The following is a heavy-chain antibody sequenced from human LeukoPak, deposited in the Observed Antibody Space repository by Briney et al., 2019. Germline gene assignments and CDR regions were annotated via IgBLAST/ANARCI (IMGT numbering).Heavy chain of an antibody. D-gene: IGHD6-19*01. Sequence: SETLSLTCTVSGGSISSYYWSWIRQSPGKGLEWIGYIYYDGSTNYNPSLRGRVTISLDTSKNQFSLKLSSVTAADTAVYYCARDATSSGWYTGFDPWGQGTLVTVSS. V-gene: IGHV4-59*01. CDR1: GGSISSYY. CDR2: IYYDGST. J-gene: IGHJ5*02. CDR3: ARDATSSGWYTGFDP.